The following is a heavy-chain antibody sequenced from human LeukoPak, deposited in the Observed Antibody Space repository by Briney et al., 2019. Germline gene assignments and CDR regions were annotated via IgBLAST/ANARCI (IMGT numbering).Heavy chain of an antibody. V-gene: IGHV3-11*01. CDR1: GFTLSDYY. CDR2: ISSSGSTI. Sequence: GGSLRLSCAASGFTLSDYYMSWIRQAPGKGLEWVSYISSSGSTIYYADSVKGRFTISRDNAKNSLYLQMNSLRAEDTAVYYCARDYSGSYDPAWFDPWGQGTLVTVSS. D-gene: IGHD1-26*01. J-gene: IGHJ5*02. CDR3: ARDYSGSYDPAWFDP.